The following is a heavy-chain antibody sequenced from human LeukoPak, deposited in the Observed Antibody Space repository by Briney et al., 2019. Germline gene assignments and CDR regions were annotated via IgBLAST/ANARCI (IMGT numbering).Heavy chain of an antibody. CDR3: ARLAGAVVTKYYFDY. J-gene: IGHJ4*02. V-gene: IGHV5-51*01. CDR2: IYPGDSGT. CDR1: GYSFTSYW. D-gene: IGHD4-23*01. Sequence: GESLKISCKGSGYSFTSYWIGWVRQMPGKGLEWMGIIYPGDSGTRYSPSFQGQVTISADKSISTAYLQWSSLKASDTAIYYCARLAGAVVTKYYFDYWGQGTLVTVSS.